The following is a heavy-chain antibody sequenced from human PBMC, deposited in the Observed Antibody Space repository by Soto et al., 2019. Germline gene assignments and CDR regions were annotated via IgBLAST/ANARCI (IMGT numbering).Heavy chain of an antibody. CDR3: AKEGPVVTY. CDR1: GFTFSSYG. CDR2: ISYDGSNK. J-gene: IGHJ4*02. Sequence: QVQLVESGGGVVQPGRSLRLSCAASGFTFSSYGMHRVRQAPGKGLEWVAVISYDGSNKYYADSVKGRFTISRDNSKNTLYLQMNSLRAEDTAVYYCAKEGPVVTYWGQGTLVTVSS. D-gene: IGHD2-21*02. V-gene: IGHV3-30*18.